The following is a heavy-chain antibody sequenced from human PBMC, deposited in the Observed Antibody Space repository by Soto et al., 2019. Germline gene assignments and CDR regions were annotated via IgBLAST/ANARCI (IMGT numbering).Heavy chain of an antibody. CDR1: GFNFGTYA. Sequence: QVQLVESGGGVVQPGRSLRLSCAASGFNFGTYALHWVRQAPGKGLRWVAVIASDGTTKYNTDSVRGRITISRDNSNSTLFLQMNSLRPEDTAVYFCARSARVVTRDAFDIWGQGTLVTVS. J-gene: IGHJ3*02. D-gene: IGHD2-21*02. V-gene: IGHV3-30-3*01. CDR2: IASDGTTK. CDR3: ARSARVVTRDAFDI.